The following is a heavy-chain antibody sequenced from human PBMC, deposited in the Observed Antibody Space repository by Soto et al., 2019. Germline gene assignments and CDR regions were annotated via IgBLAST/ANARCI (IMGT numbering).Heavy chain of an antibody. V-gene: IGHV3-21*01. Sequence: PGGSLRLSCAASGFTFSSYSMNWVRQAPGKGLEWVSSISSSSSYIYYADSVKGRFTISRDNAKNSLYLQMNSLRAEDTAVYYCARDWRKQLVPLDYWGQGTLVTVSS. CDR1: GFTFSSYS. J-gene: IGHJ4*02. D-gene: IGHD6-6*01. CDR3: ARDWRKQLVPLDY. CDR2: ISSSSSYI.